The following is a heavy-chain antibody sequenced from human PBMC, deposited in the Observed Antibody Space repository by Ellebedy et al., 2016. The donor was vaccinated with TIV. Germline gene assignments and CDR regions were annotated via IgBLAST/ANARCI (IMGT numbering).Heavy chain of an antibody. J-gene: IGHJ4*02. CDR3: ARSGSYLPFDY. V-gene: IGHV3-23*01. CDR2: ISGSGGTT. D-gene: IGHD1-26*01. CDR1: GFTFSSYA. Sequence: PGGSLRLSCATSGFTFSSYAMSWVRQAPGKGLEWVSGISGSGGTTYYADSAKGRFTISRDNSKNTLYMQMNSLRAEDTAVYYCARSGSYLPFDYWGQGTLVAVSS.